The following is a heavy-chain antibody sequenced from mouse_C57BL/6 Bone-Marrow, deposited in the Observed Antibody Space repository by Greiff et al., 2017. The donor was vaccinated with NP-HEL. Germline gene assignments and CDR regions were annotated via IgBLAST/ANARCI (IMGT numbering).Heavy chain of an antibody. Sequence: VKLQESGPGLVAPSQSLSITCTVSGFSLTSYAISWVRQPPGKGLEWLGVIWTGGGTNYNSALKSRLSISKDNSKSQVFLKMNSLQTDDTARYYCASSPITTVVANYAMDYWGQGTSVTVSS. D-gene: IGHD1-1*01. V-gene: IGHV2-9-1*01. CDR1: GFSLTSYA. CDR3: ASSPITTVVANYAMDY. CDR2: IWTGGGT. J-gene: IGHJ4*01.